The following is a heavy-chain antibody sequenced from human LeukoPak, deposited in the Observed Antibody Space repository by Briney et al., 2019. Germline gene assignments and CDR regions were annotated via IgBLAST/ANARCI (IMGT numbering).Heavy chain of an antibody. D-gene: IGHD1-26*01. CDR3: VRQSQVGATDP. Sequence: SETLSLTCTVSGGSITSGTYYWGWIRQPPGKGLEWIGSIYHSGSTYYNPSLKSRVTISLDTSKNQFSLTLSSMTAADTAVYYCVRQSQVGATDPWGQGTLVTVSS. J-gene: IGHJ5*02. V-gene: IGHV4-39*01. CDR2: IYHSGST. CDR1: GGSITSGTYY.